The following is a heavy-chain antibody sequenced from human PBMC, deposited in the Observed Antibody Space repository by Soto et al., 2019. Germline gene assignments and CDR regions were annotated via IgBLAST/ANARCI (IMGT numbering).Heavy chain of an antibody. V-gene: IGHV1-69*13. CDR3: ARYYDILTGYHLALYGMDV. CDR1: GGTFSSYA. D-gene: IGHD3-9*01. J-gene: IGHJ6*02. CDR2: IIPIFGTA. Sequence: SVKVSCKASGGTFSSYAISWVRQAPGQGLEWMGGIIPIFGTANYAQKFQGRVTITADESTSTAYMELSSLRSEDTAVYYCARYYDILTGYHLALYGMDVWGQGTTVTVS.